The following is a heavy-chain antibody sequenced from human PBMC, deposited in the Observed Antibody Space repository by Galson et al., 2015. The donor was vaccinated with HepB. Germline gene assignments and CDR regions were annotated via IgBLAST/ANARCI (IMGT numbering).Heavy chain of an antibody. D-gene: IGHD3-3*01. V-gene: IGHV3-23*01. Sequence: SLRLSCAASGFTFSSYVLSWVRQAPGKGLQWVSSISGGADRTYYTDSVKGRFTISRDNTKNTLYLQMKSLRAVDTAIYYCVRDLPGTTIFGARAVWGQGTTLTVSS. J-gene: IGHJ6*02. CDR2: ISGGADRT. CDR1: GFTFSSYV. CDR3: VRDLPGTTIFGARAV.